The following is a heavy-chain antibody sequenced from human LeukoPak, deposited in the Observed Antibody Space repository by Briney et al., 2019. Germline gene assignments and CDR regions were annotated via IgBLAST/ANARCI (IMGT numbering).Heavy chain of an antibody. Sequence: PGGSLRLSCAASGFTFSSNWMHWVRQAPGKGLVWVSRINEDGSTTNHADSVKGRSTIFRDNAKNTLYLQMNSLRAEDTAVYYCARDKTGVNYYYGMDVWGQGTTVTVSS. CDR3: ARDKTGVNYYYGMDV. J-gene: IGHJ6*02. V-gene: IGHV3-74*01. CDR1: GFTFSSNW. CDR2: INEDGSTT. D-gene: IGHD2-8*02.